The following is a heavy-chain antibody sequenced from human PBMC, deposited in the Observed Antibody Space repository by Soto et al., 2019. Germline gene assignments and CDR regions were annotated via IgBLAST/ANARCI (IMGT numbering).Heavy chain of an antibody. CDR2: IIPIFGTA. CDR3: AGSRGWPDGYYYYYMDV. J-gene: IGHJ6*03. D-gene: IGHD6-19*01. Sequence: SVKVSCKASGGTFSSYAISWVRQAPGQGLEWMGGIIPIFGTANPSLKSRVTISVDTSKNQFSLKLSSVTAADTAVYYCAGSRGWPDGYYYYYMDVWGKGTTVTVSS. CDR1: GGTFSSYA. V-gene: IGHV1-69*06.